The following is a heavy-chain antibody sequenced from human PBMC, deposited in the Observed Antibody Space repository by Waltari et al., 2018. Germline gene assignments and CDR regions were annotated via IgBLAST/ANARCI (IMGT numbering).Heavy chain of an antibody. CDR3: AMIAAAGTWVFDY. CDR1: GYSFTSYW. Sequence: EVHLVQSGAEVKKPGESLKISCKASGYSFTSYWIGWVRQMPGKGLEWMGIIYPGDSDSRYSPSFQGQVTISADKSIRTAYLQWSSLKASDTARYYCAMIAAAGTWVFDYWGQGTLVTVSS. V-gene: IGHV5-51*01. D-gene: IGHD6-13*01. CDR2: IYPGDSDS. J-gene: IGHJ4*02.